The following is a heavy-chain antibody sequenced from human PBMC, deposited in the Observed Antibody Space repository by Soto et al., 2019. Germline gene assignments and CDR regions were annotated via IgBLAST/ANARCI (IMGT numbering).Heavy chain of an antibody. CDR3: ARVRDIVATIWYAFDI. V-gene: IGHV3-33*01. J-gene: IGHJ3*02. CDR1: GFTFSSYG. CDR2: IWYDGSNK. Sequence: GGSLRLSCAASGFTFSSYGMHWVRQAPGKGLEWVAVIWYDGSNKYYADSVKGRFTISRDNSKNTLYLQMNSLRAEDTAVYYCARVRDIVATIWYAFDIWGQGTMVTVSS. D-gene: IGHD5-12*01.